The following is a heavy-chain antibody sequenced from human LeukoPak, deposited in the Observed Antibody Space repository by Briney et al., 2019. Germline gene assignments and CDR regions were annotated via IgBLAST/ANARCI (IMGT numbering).Heavy chain of an antibody. CDR1: GYTFTSYY. Sequence: ASVKVSCKASGYTFTSYYMHWVRQAPGQGLEWMGIINPSGGSTSYAQKFQGRVTMTRDTSTSIVYMELSSLRSEDTAVYYCARDVAYYGGNSGTGFDYWGQGTLVTVSS. D-gene: IGHD4-23*01. J-gene: IGHJ4*02. CDR3: ARDVAYYGGNSGTGFDY. CDR2: INPSGGST. V-gene: IGHV1-46*01.